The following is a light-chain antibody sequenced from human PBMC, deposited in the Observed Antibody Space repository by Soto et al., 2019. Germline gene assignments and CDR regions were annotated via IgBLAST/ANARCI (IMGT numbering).Light chain of an antibody. CDR2: DAS. CDR1: QSISSS. CDR3: QQYGGFSRT. Sequence: DIQVTQSPSTLSASVGDRVTITCRVSQSISSSLAWYHQKPGTAPKLLIYDASSLERGVPSRFSGSGSGTEFTLTISSLQPDDFATYYCQQYGGFSRTFGQGTKV. J-gene: IGKJ1*01. V-gene: IGKV1-5*01.